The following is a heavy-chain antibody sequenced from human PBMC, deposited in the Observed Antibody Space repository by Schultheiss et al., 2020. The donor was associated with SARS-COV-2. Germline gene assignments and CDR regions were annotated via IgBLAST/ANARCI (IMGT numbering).Heavy chain of an antibody. CDR1: GFTFSSYG. V-gene: IGHV3-30*18. J-gene: IGHJ6*02. CDR2: ISYDGSNK. CDR3: AKDLGYDSSGYSPHAGGMDV. Sequence: GGSLRLSCAASGFTFSSYGMHWVRQAPGKGLEWVAVISYDGSNKYYADSVKGRFTISRDNSKNTLYLQMNSLRAEDTAVYYCAKDLGYDSSGYSPHAGGMDVWGQGTTVTVSS. D-gene: IGHD3-22*01.